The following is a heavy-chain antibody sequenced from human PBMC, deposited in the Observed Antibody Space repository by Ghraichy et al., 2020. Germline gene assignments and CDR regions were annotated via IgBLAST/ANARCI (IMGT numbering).Heavy chain of an antibody. V-gene: IGHV3-7*01. CDR2: IKEDGSEK. Sequence: GGSLRLSCTASGFTFSSFWMSWVRQAPGKGLEWVANIKEDGSEKYYVDSVRGRFTFSRDNAKNSLYLQMDSLRVEDTAVYYCARVHYITSFFDFWGQGTLVTVSS. J-gene: IGHJ4*02. CDR3: ARVHYITSFFDF. D-gene: IGHD6-6*01. CDR1: GFTFSSFW.